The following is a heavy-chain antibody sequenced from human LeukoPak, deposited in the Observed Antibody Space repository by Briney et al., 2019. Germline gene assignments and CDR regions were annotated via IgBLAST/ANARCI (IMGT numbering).Heavy chain of an antibody. D-gene: IGHD2-2*01. CDR3: AKEVDLSRYCSSTSCHPFDF. Sequence: GGSLRLSCAASGFTFDDYAMHWVRQAPGKGLEWVSGISWNSGSIDYADFVKGRFIISRDNAKNSLYLQMGSLSTEDTAFYYCAKEVDLSRYCSSTSCHPFDFWGQGTLVTVSS. CDR2: ISWNSGSI. V-gene: IGHV3-9*01. J-gene: IGHJ4*02. CDR1: GFTFDDYA.